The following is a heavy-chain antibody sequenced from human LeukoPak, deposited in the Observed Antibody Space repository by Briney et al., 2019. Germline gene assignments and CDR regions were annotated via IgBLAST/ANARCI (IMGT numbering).Heavy chain of an antibody. CDR3: ARYPSGGYYFDY. J-gene: IGHJ4*02. V-gene: IGHV3-48*03. D-gene: IGHD2-8*02. Sequence: GGSLRLSCAASGFTFSSYEVNWVRQAPGKGLEWVSYISSSGSTIYYADSVKGRFTISRDNAKNLLYLQMNSLRAEDTAVYYCARYPSGGYYFDYWGQGTLVTVSS. CDR1: GFTFSSYE. CDR2: ISSSGSTI.